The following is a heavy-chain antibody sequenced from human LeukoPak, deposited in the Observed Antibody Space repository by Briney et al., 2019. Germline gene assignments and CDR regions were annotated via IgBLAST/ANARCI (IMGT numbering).Heavy chain of an antibody. D-gene: IGHD2-15*01. Sequence: GESLKISCKASGYSFTNYWIGWVRQMPGKGLEWMGIIYPGDSDTKYSPPLQGQVTVSADKSITTAYLQWSSLKAPDTAMYYCARRCSGGSCYHYWGQGTLVTVSS. J-gene: IGHJ4*02. CDR3: ARRCSGGSCYHY. V-gene: IGHV5-51*01. CDR2: IYPGDSDT. CDR1: GYSFTNYW.